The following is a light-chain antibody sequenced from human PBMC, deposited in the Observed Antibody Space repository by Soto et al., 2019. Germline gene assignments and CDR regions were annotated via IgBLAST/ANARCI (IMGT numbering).Light chain of an antibody. J-gene: IGKJ4*01. CDR1: QTVSGSY. Sequence: NVLTQSPGTLSLSPGERATLSCRASQTVSGSYVAWYQQKPGQTPRLPIYGASSRATGIPDRFSGSGSGTDFTLTISRLEPEDFAVYHCQQYGDSPLTFGGGTKVDIK. CDR3: QQYGDSPLT. CDR2: GAS. V-gene: IGKV3-20*01.